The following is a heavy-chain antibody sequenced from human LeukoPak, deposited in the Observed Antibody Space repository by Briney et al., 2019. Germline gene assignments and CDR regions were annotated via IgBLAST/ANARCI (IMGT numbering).Heavy chain of an antibody. J-gene: IGHJ4*02. CDR1: GGSISSYY. CDR3: ARDPDSSGSLRYGFDY. Sequence: SETLSLTCTVSGGSISSYYWSWIRQPPGKGLEWIGYIYYSGSTNYNPSLKSRVTISVDTSKNQSSLKLSSVTAADTAVYYCARDPDSSGSLRYGFDYWGQGALVTVSS. CDR2: IYYSGST. D-gene: IGHD3-22*01. V-gene: IGHV4-59*01.